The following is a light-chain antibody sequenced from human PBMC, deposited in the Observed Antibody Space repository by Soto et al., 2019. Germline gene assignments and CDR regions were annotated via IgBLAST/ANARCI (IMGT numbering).Light chain of an antibody. J-gene: IGKJ1*01. CDR3: QQYNTYSWT. CDR1: QSISNW. V-gene: IGKV1-5*03. CDR2: RAS. Sequence: DIQMTRWPATLIAVVGDRLNITCRASQSISNWLAWYQQKPGKAPKVLIYRASSLEIGVPSRFSGSGSGTEFTLTISGLQPDDFATYYCQQYNTYSWTFGQGTKVDIK.